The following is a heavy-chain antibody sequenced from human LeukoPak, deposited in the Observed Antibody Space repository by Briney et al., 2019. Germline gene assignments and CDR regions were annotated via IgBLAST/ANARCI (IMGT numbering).Heavy chain of an antibody. V-gene: IGHV3-23*01. J-gene: IGHJ4*02. CDR3: AKDGPLVGPYYFDY. CDR1: GFTFTSYA. CDR2: ISGGGVST. D-gene: IGHD1-26*01. Sequence: GGSLRLSCAASGFTFTSYAMNWVRQAPGKGLEWVSAISGGGVSTFYADSVKGRFTISRDNSKNTLYLQMNSLRAEDTAVYYCAKDGPLVGPYYFDYWGQGTLVTVSS.